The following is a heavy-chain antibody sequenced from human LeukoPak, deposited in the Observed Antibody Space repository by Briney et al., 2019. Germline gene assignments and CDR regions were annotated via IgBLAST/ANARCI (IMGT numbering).Heavy chain of an antibody. Sequence: GGSLRLSCAASGFTFSSYAMSWVRHAPGKGLVWVSRINTDGSSTSYADSVKGRFTISRDNAKNTLYLQMNSLRAEDTAVYYCARESGIAAALDLWGQGTLVTVSS. CDR2: INTDGSST. J-gene: IGHJ5*02. CDR3: ARESGIAAALDL. V-gene: IGHV3-74*01. D-gene: IGHD6-13*01. CDR1: GFTFSSYA.